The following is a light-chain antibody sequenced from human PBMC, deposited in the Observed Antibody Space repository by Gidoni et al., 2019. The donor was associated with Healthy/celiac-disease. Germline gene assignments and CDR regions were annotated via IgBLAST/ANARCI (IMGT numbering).Light chain of an antibody. V-gene: IGKV3-11*01. Sequence: SVLTQSPATLSLSPGDRATLSCRASQSVSSYLAWYQQQPGQAPRLLIYDASNRATGSPARFSGSGSGTDFTLTISSLEPEDFAVYYCQQRSNWAWTFGQGTKVEIK. CDR2: DAS. CDR1: QSVSSY. CDR3: QQRSNWAWT. J-gene: IGKJ1*01.